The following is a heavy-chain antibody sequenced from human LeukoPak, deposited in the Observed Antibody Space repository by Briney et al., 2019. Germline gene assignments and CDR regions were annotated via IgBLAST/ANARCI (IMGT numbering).Heavy chain of an antibody. V-gene: IGHV4-34*01. J-gene: IGHJ6*03. CDR3: ARDDSRYYYYYMDV. CDR2: VYYSGST. D-gene: IGHD2-15*01. Sequence: SETLSLTCAAYGGSFSGYYWGWIRQPPGKGLEWIGTVYYSGSTYYNPSLKSRLTISVDTSKNQFSLKLSSVTAADTAVYYCARDDSRYYYYYMDVWGKGTTVTVSS. CDR1: GGSFSGYY.